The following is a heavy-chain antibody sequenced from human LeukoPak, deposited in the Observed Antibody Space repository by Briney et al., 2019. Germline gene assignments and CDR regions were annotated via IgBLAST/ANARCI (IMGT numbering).Heavy chain of an antibody. J-gene: IGHJ4*02. Sequence: SVKVSCKASGGTFRSYAISWVRQAPGQGLEWMGGIIPIFGTANYAQKFQGRVTITADESTSTAYMELSSLRSEDTAVYYCARGQGYRYGYGDFDYWGQGTLVTVSS. CDR3: ARGQGYRYGYGDFDY. CDR1: GGTFRSYA. D-gene: IGHD5-18*01. CDR2: IIPIFGTA. V-gene: IGHV1-69*13.